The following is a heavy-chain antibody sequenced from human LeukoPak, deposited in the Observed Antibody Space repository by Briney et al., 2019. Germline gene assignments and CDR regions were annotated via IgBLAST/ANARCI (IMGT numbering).Heavy chain of an antibody. D-gene: IGHD2-2*01. J-gene: IGHJ5*02. CDR2: ISAYNGNT. V-gene: IGHV1-18*01. Sequence: ASVKVSCKASGGTFSSYAISWVRQAPGQGLEWMGWISAYNGNTNYAQKLQGRVTMTTDTSTSTAYMELRSLRSDDTAVYYCARELSKVVPAAMIVSWFDPWGQGTLVTVSS. CDR1: GGTFSSYA. CDR3: ARELSKVVPAAMIVSWFDP.